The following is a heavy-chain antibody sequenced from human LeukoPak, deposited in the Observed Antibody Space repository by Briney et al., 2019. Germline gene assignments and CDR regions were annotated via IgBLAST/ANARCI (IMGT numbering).Heavy chain of an antibody. D-gene: IGHD3-10*01. CDR1: GFTFSSYG. Sequence: PGGSLRLSCAASGFTFSSYGMHWVRQAPGKGLEWVAVISYDGSNKYYADSVKGRFTISRDNSKNTLYLQMNSLSAEDTAVYYCAKDGSGSHHLVFRMDVWGQGTTVTVSS. J-gene: IGHJ6*02. CDR2: ISYDGSNK. V-gene: IGHV3-30*18. CDR3: AKDGSGSHHLVFRMDV.